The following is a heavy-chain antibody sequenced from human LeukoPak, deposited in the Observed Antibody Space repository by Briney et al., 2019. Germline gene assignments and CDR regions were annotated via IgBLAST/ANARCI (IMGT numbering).Heavy chain of an antibody. V-gene: IGHV3-33*01. CDR3: ATGVNSSGWPSFDY. CDR1: GLTFSSYG. J-gene: IGHJ4*02. Sequence: PGGSLRLSCAASGLTFSSYGMHWVRQAPGKGLEWVAVIWYDGSNKYYADSVKGRFTISRDNSKNTLYLQMNSLRAEDTAVYYCATGVNSSGWPSFDYWGQGTLVTVSS. D-gene: IGHD6-19*01. CDR2: IWYDGSNK.